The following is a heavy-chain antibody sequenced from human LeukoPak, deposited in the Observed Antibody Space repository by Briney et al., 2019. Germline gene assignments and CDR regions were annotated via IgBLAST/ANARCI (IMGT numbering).Heavy chain of an antibody. V-gene: IGHV3-33*01. D-gene: IGHD2-15*01. CDR1: GFTFSSYG. CDR2: IWYDGSNK. J-gene: IGHJ4*02. CDR3: ARDSLAAAFDY. Sequence: GGSLRLSCAASGFTFSSYGMHWVRQAPGKGLEWVAVIWYDGSNKYYADSVKGRFTISRDNSKNTLYLQMNSLRAVDTAVYYCARDSLAAAFDYWGQGTLVTVSS.